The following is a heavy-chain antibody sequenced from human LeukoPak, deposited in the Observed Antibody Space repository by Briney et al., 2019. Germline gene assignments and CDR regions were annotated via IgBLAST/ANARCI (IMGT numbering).Heavy chain of an antibody. CDR1: GGSFSGYY. J-gene: IGHJ6*03. CDR3: ARTVTIFGVVRYYYYMDV. CDR2: INHSGGT. Sequence: SETLSLTCAVYGGSFSGYYWSWIRQPPGKGLEWIGEINHSGGTNYNPSLKSRVTISVDTSKNQFSLKLSSVTAADTAVYYCARTVTIFGVVRYYYYMDVWGKGTTVTVSS. V-gene: IGHV4-34*01. D-gene: IGHD3-3*01.